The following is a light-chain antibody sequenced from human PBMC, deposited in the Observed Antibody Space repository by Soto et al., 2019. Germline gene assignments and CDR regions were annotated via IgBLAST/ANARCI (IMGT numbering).Light chain of an antibody. V-gene: IGLV1-47*01. CDR1: GSNIGTNY. CDR3: AAWDDSLSGWL. Sequence: QAVVTQPPSASGTPGQRVTISCSGSGSNIGTNYVYWYQHLPGTAPKLLISRSNQRPSGVPDRFSGSKSGTSASLAISGLRSEDEADYYCAAWDDSLSGWLFGGGTKLTVL. J-gene: IGLJ3*02. CDR2: RSN.